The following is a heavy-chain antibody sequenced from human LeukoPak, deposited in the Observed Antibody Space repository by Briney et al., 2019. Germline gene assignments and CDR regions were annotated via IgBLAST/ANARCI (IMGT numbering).Heavy chain of an antibody. CDR3: ARDFGYGGNSEGYFDH. Sequence: PSETLSLTCTVSGGSISSYYWSWIRQPAGKGLEWIGRIYSSGGTDYNPSLKSRVIMSVDTSKNQFSLKLSSVTAADTAVYYCARDFGYGGNSEGYFDHWGQGTLVTVSS. D-gene: IGHD4-23*01. V-gene: IGHV4-4*07. CDR1: GGSISSYY. J-gene: IGHJ4*02. CDR2: IYSSGGT.